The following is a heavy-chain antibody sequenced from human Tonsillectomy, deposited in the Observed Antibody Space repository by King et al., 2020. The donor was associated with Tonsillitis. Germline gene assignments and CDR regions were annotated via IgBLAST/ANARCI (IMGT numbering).Heavy chain of an antibody. CDR3: TRGGRRDYDSSSYYSYFDY. J-gene: IGHJ4*02. D-gene: IGHD3-22*01. Sequence: VQLVESGGGLVNPGRSLRLSCTASGFTFGEYVMSWFRQAPGKGLEWVGFIKSKNYGGTTEYAASVKGRFTVSRDDSKSITYLQMNSLNTEDTAVYYCTRGGRRDYDSSSYYSYFDYWGQGTLVTVSS. CDR1: GFTFGEYV. V-gene: IGHV3-49*05. CDR2: IKSKNYGGTT.